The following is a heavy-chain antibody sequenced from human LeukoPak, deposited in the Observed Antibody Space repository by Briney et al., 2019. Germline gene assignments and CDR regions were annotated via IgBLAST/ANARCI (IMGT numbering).Heavy chain of an antibody. CDR1: GYTFTSYG. CDR2: ISAYNGNT. CDR3: ARVGTGYGIAATHFDY. Sequence: ASVKVSRMASGYTFTSYGISWVRQAPGQGVEWMGWISAYNGNTNYAQKLQGRVTMTTDTSTSTAYMELRSLRSDATDVYYCARVGTGYGIAATHFDYWGQGTLVTVSS. J-gene: IGHJ4*02. D-gene: IGHD6-13*01. V-gene: IGHV1-18*01.